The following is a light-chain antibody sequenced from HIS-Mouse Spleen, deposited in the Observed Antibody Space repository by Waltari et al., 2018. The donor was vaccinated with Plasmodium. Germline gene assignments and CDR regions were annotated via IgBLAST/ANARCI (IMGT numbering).Light chain of an antibody. CDR3: QQYGSSPLT. Sequence: DIQMTQSPSSLSASVGDSVTITCTASQDISNYLNWYQQKPGKAPKLLIYDASNLETGVPSRFSGSGSGTDFTFTISSLQPEDIATYYCQQYGSSPLTFGGGTKVEIK. V-gene: IGKV1-33*01. CDR1: QDISNY. CDR2: DAS. J-gene: IGKJ4*01.